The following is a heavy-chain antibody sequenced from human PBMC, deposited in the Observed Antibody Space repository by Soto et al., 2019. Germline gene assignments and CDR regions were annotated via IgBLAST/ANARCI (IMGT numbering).Heavy chain of an antibody. J-gene: IGHJ4*02. V-gene: IGHV3-21*01. Sequence: ETLRLSCTASGFTFSEYSMSWVRQAPGKGLEWVSSITHSGTYVYYADSVKGRFTISRDSASNSLFLQMTSLRAEDTAVYHCARARGNDWYSDYWGQGTLVTVS. CDR1: GFTFSEYS. CDR3: ARARGNDWYSDY. D-gene: IGHD5-12*01. CDR2: ITHSGTYV.